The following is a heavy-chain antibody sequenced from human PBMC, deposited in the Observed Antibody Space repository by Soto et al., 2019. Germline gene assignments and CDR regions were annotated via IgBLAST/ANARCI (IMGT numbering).Heavy chain of an antibody. V-gene: IGHV4-4*07. J-gene: IGHJ4*02. CDR1: GDTITSFS. CDR3: EGESGENWSYEAY. CDR2: ISTTGNT. Sequence: PSETLSLTCTVSGDTITSFSWNWIRQSAGKGLEWIGRISTTGNTHYNPSLESRVTMPLDTSKNQFSLKLTSVTAADTAVYYCEGESGENWSYEAYWGQGTLVTVSS. D-gene: IGHD1-7*01.